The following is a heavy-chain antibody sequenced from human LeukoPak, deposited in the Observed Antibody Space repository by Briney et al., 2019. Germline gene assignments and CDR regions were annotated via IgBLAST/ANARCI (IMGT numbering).Heavy chain of an antibody. V-gene: IGHV3-9*01. D-gene: IGHD1-1*01. CDR2: ISWNSGSI. J-gene: IGHJ4*02. Sequence: GGSLRLSCAASGFTFDDYAMHWVRQAPGKGLEWVSGISWNSGSIGYADSVKGRFTISRDNAKNSLYLQMNSLRAEDTALYYCAKGNWNDGGFDYWGQGTLVTVSS. CDR3: AKGNWNDGGFDY. CDR1: GFTFDDYA.